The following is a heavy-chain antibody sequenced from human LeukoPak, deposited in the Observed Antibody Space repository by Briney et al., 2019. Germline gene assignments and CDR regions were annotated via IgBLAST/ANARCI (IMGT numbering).Heavy chain of an antibody. CDR3: ARQAGCSSTSCPHYYYYYMDV. V-gene: IGHV1-2*02. CDR1: GYTFTGYY. CDR2: INPNSGGT. J-gene: IGHJ6*03. D-gene: IGHD2-2*01. Sequence: VASVKVSCKASGYTFTGYYMHWVRQAPGQGLEWMGWINPNSGGTNYAQKFQGRVTMTRDTSISTAYMELSSLRSEDTAVYYCARQAGCSSTSCPHYYYYYMDVWGKGTTVTISS.